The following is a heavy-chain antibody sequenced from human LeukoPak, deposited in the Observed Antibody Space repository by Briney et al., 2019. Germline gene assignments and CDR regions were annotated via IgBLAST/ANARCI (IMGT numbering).Heavy chain of an antibody. V-gene: IGHV3-30*03. CDR1: GFTFTSYV. CDR2: ISYDGSNK. D-gene: IGHD6-13*01. CDR3: ARPRGAAAGTFGFDP. J-gene: IGHJ5*02. Sequence: GGSLRLSCAASGFTFTSYVMHWVRQAPGKGLQGVALISYDGSNKYYADSVKGRFTISRDNSKNTLYLQMNSLRAEDTAVYYCARPRGAAAGTFGFDPWGQGTLVTVSS.